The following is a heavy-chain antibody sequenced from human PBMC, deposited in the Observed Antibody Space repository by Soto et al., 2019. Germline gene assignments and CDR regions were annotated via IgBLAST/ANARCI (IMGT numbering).Heavy chain of an antibody. CDR2: ISGSGGST. CDR1: GFTFSSYA. J-gene: IGHJ4*02. Sequence: GGSLRLSCAASGFTFSSYAMSWVRQAPGKGLEWVSAISGSGGSTYYADSVKGRFTISRDNSKNTLYLQMNSLRAEDTAVYYCAKDPARGLAVSYFDYWGQGTLVTVSS. D-gene: IGHD6-19*01. V-gene: IGHV3-23*01. CDR3: AKDPARGLAVSYFDY.